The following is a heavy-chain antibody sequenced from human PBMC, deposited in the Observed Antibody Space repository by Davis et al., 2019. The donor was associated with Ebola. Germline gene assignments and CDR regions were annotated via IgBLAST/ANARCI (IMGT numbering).Heavy chain of an antibody. Sequence: GESLKISCAASGFTVSSNYMSWVRQAPGKGLEWVSVIYSGGSTYYADSVKGRFTISRDNSKNTLYLQMNSLRAEDTAAYYCARVVCSGGSCYSDYWGQGTLVTVSS. CDR3: ARVVCSGGSCYSDY. V-gene: IGHV3-53*01. CDR2: IYSGGST. D-gene: IGHD2-15*01. J-gene: IGHJ4*02. CDR1: GFTVSSNY.